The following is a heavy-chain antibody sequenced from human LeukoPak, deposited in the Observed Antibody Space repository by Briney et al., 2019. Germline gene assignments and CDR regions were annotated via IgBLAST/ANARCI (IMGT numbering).Heavy chain of an antibody. CDR1: GFIFSTYA. V-gene: IGHV3-23*01. CDR3: AKRPGSSTNWFDP. D-gene: IGHD6-13*01. Sequence: GGSLRLSCAASGFIFSTYAMSWVRQAPGKGLEWVSLISGSGGSTYYADSVKGRLTISRDNSKNTLYLQMNSLRAEDAAVYYCAKRPGSSTNWFDPWGQGTLVTVSS. CDR2: ISGSGGST. J-gene: IGHJ5*02.